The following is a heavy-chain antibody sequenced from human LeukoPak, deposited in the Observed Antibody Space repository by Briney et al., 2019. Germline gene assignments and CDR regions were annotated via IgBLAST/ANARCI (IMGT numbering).Heavy chain of an antibody. Sequence: GRSLRLSCAASGFTFSSYGMHWVRQAPGKGLEGVAVISYDGSNKYYADSVKGRFTISRDNSKNTLYLQMNSLRAEDTAVYYCAKDRRRYYYYGMDVWGQGTTVTVSS. CDR2: ISYDGSNK. V-gene: IGHV3-30*18. J-gene: IGHJ6*02. CDR1: GFTFSSYG. CDR3: AKDRRRYYYYGMDV.